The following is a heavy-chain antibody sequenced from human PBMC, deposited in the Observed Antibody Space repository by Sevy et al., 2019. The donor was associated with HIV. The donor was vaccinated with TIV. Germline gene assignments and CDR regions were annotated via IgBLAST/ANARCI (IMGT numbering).Heavy chain of an antibody. V-gene: IGHV3-33*01. D-gene: IGHD4-17*01. J-gene: IGHJ4*02. CDR1: EFTFSTYG. CDR3: ARDLEFYDYGDYGPAFMPDY. Sequence: GGSLRLSCAASEFTFSTYGMHWVRQAPGKGLEWVAVMWFDGSNTYYADSVKGRFTISRDIAKNTLHLQMNSLRAKDTAVYYCARDLEFYDYGDYGPAFMPDYWGQGTLVTVSS. CDR2: MWFDGSNT.